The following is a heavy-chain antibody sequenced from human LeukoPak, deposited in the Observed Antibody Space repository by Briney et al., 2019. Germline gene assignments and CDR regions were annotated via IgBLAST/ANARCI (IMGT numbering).Heavy chain of an antibody. CDR3: AKATTAIVVDNFFDY. Sequence: GGSLRLSCAASGFTFTSYAMSWVRQAPGKGLEWVSAISGNGGATYCADSVKGRFTISRDNSKNTLHLQMNSLRAEDTALYYCAKATTAIVVDNFFDYWGQGTLVSVSS. CDR2: ISGNGGAT. V-gene: IGHV3-23*01. CDR1: GFTFTSYA. D-gene: IGHD3-22*01. J-gene: IGHJ4*02.